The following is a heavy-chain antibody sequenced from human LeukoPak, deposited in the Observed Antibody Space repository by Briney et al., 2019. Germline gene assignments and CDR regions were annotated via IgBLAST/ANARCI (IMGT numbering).Heavy chain of an antibody. V-gene: IGHV3-30*02. Sequence: GGSLRLSCAASGFTFSSYGMHWVRQAPGKGLEWVAFIRYDGSNKYYADSVKGRFTISRDKAKNSLYLQMNSLRAEDTAVYYCAKTGQFDYWGQGTLVTVSS. CDR2: IRYDGSNK. CDR3: AKTGQFDY. CDR1: GFTFSSYG. J-gene: IGHJ4*02.